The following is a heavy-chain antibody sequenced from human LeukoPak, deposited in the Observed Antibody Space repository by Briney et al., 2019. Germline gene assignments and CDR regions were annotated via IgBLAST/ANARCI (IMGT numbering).Heavy chain of an antibody. V-gene: IGHV3-48*04. CDR1: AFTFSSYS. CDR2: ISHSSSII. CDR3: ARDFYGGFDY. Sequence: GGSLRLSCAASAFTFSSYSMNWVRQAPGKGLEWVSYISHSSSIITYADSVKGRFAISRDNAKNTLYLQMNSLRAEDTAAYYCARDFYGGFDYWGQGIVVTVSS. J-gene: IGHJ4*02. D-gene: IGHD3-10*01.